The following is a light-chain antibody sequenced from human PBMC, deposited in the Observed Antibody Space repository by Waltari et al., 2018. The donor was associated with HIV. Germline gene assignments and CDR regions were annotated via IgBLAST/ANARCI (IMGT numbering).Light chain of an antibody. J-gene: IGLJ2*01. CDR2: RNH. CDR3: AAWDDGLSGVV. V-gene: IGLV1-47*01. CDR1: SANIGSNY. Sequence: QSVLTPPPSASGTPGQRVTISCSGSSANIGSNYVYWYQQLPGTAPKLLIYRNHQRPSGVPDRFSGSKSGTSASLAVSGLRSDDEADYYCAAWDDGLSGVVFGGGTKLTVL.